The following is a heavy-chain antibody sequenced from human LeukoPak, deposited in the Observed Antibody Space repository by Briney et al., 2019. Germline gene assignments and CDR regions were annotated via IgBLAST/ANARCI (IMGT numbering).Heavy chain of an antibody. CDR3: ARSRYCSGGSCYSGYFQH. V-gene: IGHV4-34*01. CDR2: INHSGST. Sequence: SETLSPTCAVYGGSFSGYYWSWIRQPPGKGLEWIGEINHSGSTNYNPSLKSRVTISVDTSKNQFSLKLSSVTAADTAVYYCARSRYCSGGSCYSGYFQHWGQGTLVTVSS. J-gene: IGHJ1*01. D-gene: IGHD2-15*01. CDR1: GGSFSGYY.